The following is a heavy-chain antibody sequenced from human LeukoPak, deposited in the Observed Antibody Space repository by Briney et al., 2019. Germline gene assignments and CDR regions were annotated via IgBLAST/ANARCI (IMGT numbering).Heavy chain of an antibody. V-gene: IGHV1-18*01. CDR1: GYTFTSYG. CDR2: ISAYNGNT. D-gene: IGHD3-10*01. CDR3: ARELLWFGKLIGNDY. Sequence: EASVKVSCKASGYTFTSYGISWVRQAPGQGLEWMGWISAYNGNTDYAQKLQGRVTMTTDTSTSTAYMELRSLRSDDTAVYYCARELLWFGKLIGNDYWGQGTLVTVSS. J-gene: IGHJ4*02.